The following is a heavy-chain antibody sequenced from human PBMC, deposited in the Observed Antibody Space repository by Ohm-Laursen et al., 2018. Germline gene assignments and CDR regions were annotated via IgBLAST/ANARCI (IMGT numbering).Heavy chain of an antibody. CDR1: GLSISNSNW. V-gene: IGHV4-28*03. Sequence: GTLSLTCDVSGLSISNSNWWGWIRQPPGKGLEWVGYLYYSGTTYYNPSLKSRVTMSVDTSKNQFSLKLSSVTAADTAVYYCARDNSGYYYDCSGYFDYWGQGTLVTVSS. J-gene: IGHJ4*02. D-gene: IGHD3-22*01. CDR3: ARDNSGYYYDCSGYFDY. CDR2: LYYSGTT.